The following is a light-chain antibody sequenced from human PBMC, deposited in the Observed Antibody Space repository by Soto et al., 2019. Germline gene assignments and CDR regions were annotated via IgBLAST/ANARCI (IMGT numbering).Light chain of an antibody. CDR1: SSDVGSYNL. Sequence: QSALTQPASVSGSPGQSITISCTGTSSDVGSYNLVSWYQQHPGKAPKLMIYEGSKRPSGVSNRFSGSKSGNTASLTISGLQAEDEADYYSCSYAGSSTFAVFVGGTKLTVL. V-gene: IGLV2-23*03. J-gene: IGLJ2*01. CDR3: CSYAGSSTFAV. CDR2: EGS.